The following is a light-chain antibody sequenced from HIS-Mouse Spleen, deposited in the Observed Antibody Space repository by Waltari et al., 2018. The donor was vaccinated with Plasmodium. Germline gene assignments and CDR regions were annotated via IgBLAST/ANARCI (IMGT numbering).Light chain of an antibody. CDR3: QQYNSYSWT. Sequence: DIQMTQSPSTLSASVGDRVTITCRASQSISSWLAWYQQKPGKAPKLLIYKAYSVESGVPSRFSGSGSGTEFTLTISSLQPDDFATYYCQQYNSYSWTFGQGTKVEIK. CDR2: KAY. J-gene: IGKJ1*01. CDR1: QSISSW. V-gene: IGKV1-5*03.